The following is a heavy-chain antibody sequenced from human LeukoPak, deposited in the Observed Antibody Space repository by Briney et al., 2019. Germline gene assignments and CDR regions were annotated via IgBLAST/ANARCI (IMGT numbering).Heavy chain of an antibody. CDR1: GYTFTCYY. CDR3: ARDQKRYYDFWSGYSRDAFDI. J-gene: IGHJ3*02. CDR2: INPNSGGT. Sequence: ASVKVSCKASGYTFTCYYMHWVRQAPGQGLEWMGWINPNSGGTNYAQKFQGRVTMTRDTSISTAYMELSRLRSDDTAVYYCARDQKRYYDFWSGYSRDAFDIWGQGTMVTVSS. D-gene: IGHD3-3*01. V-gene: IGHV1-2*02.